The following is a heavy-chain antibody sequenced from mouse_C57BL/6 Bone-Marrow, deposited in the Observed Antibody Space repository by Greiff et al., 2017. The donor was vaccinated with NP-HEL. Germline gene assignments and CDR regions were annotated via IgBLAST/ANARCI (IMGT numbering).Heavy chain of an antibody. J-gene: IGHJ2*01. D-gene: IGHD3-2*02. CDR3: ARRGLRLRRDYFDY. Sequence: QVQLQQPGAELVKPGASVKMSCKASGYTFTSYWITWVKQRPGQGLEWIGDIYPGSGSTNYNEKFKSKATLTVDTSSSTAYMQLSSLTSEDSAVYYCARRGLRLRRDYFDYWGQGTTLTVSS. CDR2: IYPGSGST. CDR1: GYTFTSYW. V-gene: IGHV1-55*01.